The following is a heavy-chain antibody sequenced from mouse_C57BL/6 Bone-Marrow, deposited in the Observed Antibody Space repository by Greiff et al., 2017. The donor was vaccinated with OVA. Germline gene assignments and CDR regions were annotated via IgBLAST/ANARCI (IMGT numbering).Heavy chain of an antibody. D-gene: IGHD1-1*01. J-gene: IGHJ1*03. V-gene: IGHV5-15*01. CDR3: ARQDYYGSWYFDV. Sequence: EVQGVESGGGLVQPGGSLKLSCAASGFTFSDYGMAWVRQAPRKGPEWVAFISNLAYSIYYADTVTGRFTISRENAKNTLYLEMSSLRSEDTAMYYCARQDYYGSWYFDVWGTGTTVTVSS. CDR2: ISNLAYSI. CDR1: GFTFSDYG.